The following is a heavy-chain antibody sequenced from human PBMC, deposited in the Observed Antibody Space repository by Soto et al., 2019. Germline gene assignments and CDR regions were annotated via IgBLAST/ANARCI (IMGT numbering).Heavy chain of an antibody. V-gene: IGHV3-30*18. D-gene: IGHD5-12*01. CDR1: GFTFSSYG. Sequence: ESGGGVVQPGRSLRLSCAASGFTFSSYGMHWVRQAPGKGLEWVAVISYDGSNKYYADSVKGRFTISRDNSKNTLYLQMNSLRAEDTAVYYCAKEVSGYGYFDYWGQGTLVTVSS. CDR2: ISYDGSNK. CDR3: AKEVSGYGYFDY. J-gene: IGHJ4*02.